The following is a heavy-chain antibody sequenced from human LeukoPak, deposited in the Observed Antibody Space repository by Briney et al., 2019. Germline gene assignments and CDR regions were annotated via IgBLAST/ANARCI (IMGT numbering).Heavy chain of an antibody. CDR1: GFIFRNYG. V-gene: IGHV3-64*02. CDR3: ARDSGRAQGWFGP. D-gene: IGHD5-12*01. Sequence: PGGSLRLSCAASGFIFRNYGMHWVRQAPGKGLEYVSSINSNGDNTYYADSARGRFTISRDNSKNMLYLQMGSLTTEDTAVFYCARDSGRAQGWFGPWGQGTLVTVPS. CDR2: INSNGDNT. J-gene: IGHJ5*02.